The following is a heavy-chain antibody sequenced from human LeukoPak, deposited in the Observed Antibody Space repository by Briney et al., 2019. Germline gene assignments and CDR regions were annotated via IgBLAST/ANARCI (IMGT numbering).Heavy chain of an antibody. Sequence: GGSLTLSCTTSGFTFSTSTMTWVRQPPGKGLEWVATIKHDGSEKYYVDSVKGRFTISRDNAKDSLYLQMNSLRAEDTAVYYCARSEVRGVIFASKPFDYWGQGTLVTVSS. J-gene: IGHJ4*02. CDR3: ARSEVRGVIFASKPFDY. CDR1: GFTFSTST. V-gene: IGHV3-7*01. CDR2: IKHDGSEK. D-gene: IGHD3-10*01.